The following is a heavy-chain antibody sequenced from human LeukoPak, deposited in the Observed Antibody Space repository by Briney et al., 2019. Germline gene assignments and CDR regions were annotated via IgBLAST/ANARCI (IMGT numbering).Heavy chain of an antibody. D-gene: IGHD4-11*01. J-gene: IGHJ5*02. CDR2: MNPNSGNT. CDR1: GYTFTSYD. V-gene: IGHV1-8*01. Sequence: EASVKVSCKASGYTFTSYDINWVQQATGQGLEWMGWMNPNSGNTGYAQKFQGRVTMTRNTSISTAYMELSSLRSEDTAVYYCARDQEGSNYWFDPWGQGTLVTVSS. CDR3: ARDQEGSNYWFDP.